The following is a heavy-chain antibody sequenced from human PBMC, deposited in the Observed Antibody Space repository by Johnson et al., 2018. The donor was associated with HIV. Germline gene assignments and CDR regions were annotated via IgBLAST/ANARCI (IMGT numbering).Heavy chain of an antibody. J-gene: IGHJ3*02. Sequence: QMLLVVSGGGLVKPGGSLRLSCAASGFTFSDYYMSWIRQAPGKGLEWVSYISSSGSTIYYADSVTGRFTISRDNAKNSLYLQMNSLRAEDTAVYYCAKGMGELLRIDAFDIWGQGTMVTVSS. V-gene: IGHV3-11*04. CDR3: AKGMGELLRIDAFDI. CDR2: ISSSGSTI. CDR1: GFTFSDYY. D-gene: IGHD1-26*01.